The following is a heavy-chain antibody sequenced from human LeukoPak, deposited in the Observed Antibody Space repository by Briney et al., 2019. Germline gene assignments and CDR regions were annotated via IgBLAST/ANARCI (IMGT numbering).Heavy chain of an antibody. D-gene: IGHD3-10*01. Sequence: LSXXXXXYGXXXSGYYXSWIRQPPGKGLEWIGEINHSGSTNYNPSLKSRLTISVDTSKNQFSLKLSSVTAADTAVYYCASSYYYGSGSYFGIYYYYGMDVWGQGTTVTVSS. CDR2: INHSGST. J-gene: IGHJ6*02. CDR3: ASSYYYGSGSYFGIYYYYGMDV. CDR1: GXXXSGYY. V-gene: IGHV4-34*01.